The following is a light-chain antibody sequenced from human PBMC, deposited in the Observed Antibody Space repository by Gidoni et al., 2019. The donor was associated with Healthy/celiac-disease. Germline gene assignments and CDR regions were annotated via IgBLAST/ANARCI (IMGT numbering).Light chain of an antibody. V-gene: IGKV3-11*01. CDR3: QQRSNWPGT. CDR1: QSVSSY. J-gene: IGKJ1*01. Sequence: EIVLTQSPAPLSLSPGESATLSCRASQSVSSYFAWYQQKPGTAPRLLIYDASNRATGIPARFSGSGSGTDFTLTFSSLEPEDFAVYYCQQRSNWPGTFXQXTKVEIK. CDR2: DAS.